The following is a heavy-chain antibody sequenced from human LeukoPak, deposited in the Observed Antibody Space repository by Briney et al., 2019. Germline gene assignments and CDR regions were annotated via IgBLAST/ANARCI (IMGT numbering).Heavy chain of an antibody. CDR3: ARPLGYCSSTSCPPGYGMDV. V-gene: IGHV3-11*04. J-gene: IGHJ6*02. D-gene: IGHD2-2*01. CDR1: GFTFSDYY. Sequence: PGGSLRLSCAASGFTFSDYYMSWIRQAPGKGLEWVSYISSSGSTIYYADSVKGRFTISRDNAKNSLYLQMNSLRAEDTAVYYCARPLGYCSSTSCPPGYGMDVWGQGTTVTVSS. CDR2: ISSSGSTI.